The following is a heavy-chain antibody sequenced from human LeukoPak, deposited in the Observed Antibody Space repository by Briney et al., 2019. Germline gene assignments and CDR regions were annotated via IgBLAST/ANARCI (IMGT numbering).Heavy chain of an antibody. D-gene: IGHD2-15*01. V-gene: IGHV3-9*01. CDR3: TKGSWSPRGFNWFYP. CDR1: GSTIDVYA. Sequence: PGGSLRLSCAASGSTIDVYAMHWVRQAPGKGLEWVSRINWIGNFIAYADSVKGRFTISRDNAKNSLYLQMNSLRTEDTAFYYCTKGSWSPRGFNWFYPWGQGTLVTVSS. CDR2: INWIGNFI. J-gene: IGHJ5*02.